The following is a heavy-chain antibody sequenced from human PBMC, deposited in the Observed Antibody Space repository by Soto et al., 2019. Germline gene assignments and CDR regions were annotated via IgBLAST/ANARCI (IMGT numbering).Heavy chain of an antibody. J-gene: IGHJ6*02. Sequence: GGSLRLSCAASGFTFSSYAMHWVRQAPGKGLEWVAVISYDGSNKYYADSVKGRFTISCDNSKNTLYLQMNSLRAEDTAVYNCAREWVCVPAAGGDGMDVGAQGTTVTVSS. D-gene: IGHD6-13*01. CDR2: ISYDGSNK. CDR1: GFTFSSYA. V-gene: IGHV3-30-3*01. CDR3: AREWVCVPAAGGDGMDV.